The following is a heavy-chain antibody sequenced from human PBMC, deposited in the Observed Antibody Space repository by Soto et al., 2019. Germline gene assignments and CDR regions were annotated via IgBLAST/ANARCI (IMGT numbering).Heavy chain of an antibody. Sequence: VQLQESGPGLVRPSETLSLTCTVSGGSISSGNFYWSWIRQPPGKGLEWIGYIYFSGSTSYSPSLKSRLTISLTPSNNQFSLKLTSVTAADTAVYYWANDSHGGNTYFDLWGQGALSPSPQ. CDR3: ANDSHGGNTYFDL. V-gene: IGHV4-30-4*03. CDR1: GGSISSGNFY. CDR2: IYFSGST. D-gene: IGHD1-1*01. J-gene: IGHJ4*02.